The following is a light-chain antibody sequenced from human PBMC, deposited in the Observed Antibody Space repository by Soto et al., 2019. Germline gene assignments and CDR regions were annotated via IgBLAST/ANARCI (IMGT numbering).Light chain of an antibody. CDR2: EVK. J-gene: IGLJ3*02. Sequence: QSVLTQPASVSGSPGQSITISCTGTSSNVGSYDLVSWYQQHPGKAPKLLIYEVKNRPSGVSDRFSGSKSGNTASLTISGLQAEDEADYYCISYTSSSTLVFGGGTKLTVL. CDR3: ISYTSSSTLV. CDR1: SSNVGSYDL. V-gene: IGLV2-14*02.